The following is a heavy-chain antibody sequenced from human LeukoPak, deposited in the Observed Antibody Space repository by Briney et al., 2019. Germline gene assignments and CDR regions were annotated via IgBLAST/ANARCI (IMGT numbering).Heavy chain of an antibody. CDR1: GFTFSSYW. Sequence: GGSLRLSCAASGFTFSSYWMHWVRQAPGKGLVWVSRINGDGSSTSYADSVKGRFTISRDNAKNTLYLQMNSLRAEDTAVYYCAKALQDFWSGYDYWGQGTLVTVSS. CDR3: AKALQDFWSGYDY. J-gene: IGHJ4*02. V-gene: IGHV3-74*01. D-gene: IGHD3-3*01. CDR2: INGDGSST.